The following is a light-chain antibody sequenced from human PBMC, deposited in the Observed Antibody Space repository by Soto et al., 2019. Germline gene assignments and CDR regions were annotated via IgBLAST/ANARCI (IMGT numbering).Light chain of an antibody. CDR1: QSFSSSY. J-gene: IGKJ1*01. Sequence: EILFSQSPGTPSLSPGERATLSRRASQSFSSSYLAWYQQKPGQAPRLLIYETSSRATGIPDRFSGSGSQTDFTLTISRLEPEDFAVYYCQQYGTSPRTFGQGTKVDIK. V-gene: IGKV3-20*01. CDR2: ETS. CDR3: QQYGTSPRT.